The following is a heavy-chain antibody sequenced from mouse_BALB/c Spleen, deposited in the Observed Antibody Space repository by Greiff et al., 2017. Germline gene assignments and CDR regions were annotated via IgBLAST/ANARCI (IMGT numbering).Heavy chain of an antibody. CDR1: GYTFTDYN. CDR2: IYPYNGGT. CDR3: TRTTATWGYAMDY. D-gene: IGHD1-2*01. Sequence: EVQLVESGPELVKPGASVKISCKASGYTFTDYNMHWVKQSHGKSLEWIGYIYPYNGGTGYNQKFKSKATLTVDNSSSTAYMELRSLTSEDSAVYYCTRTTATWGYAMDYWGQGTSVTVSS. J-gene: IGHJ4*01. V-gene: IGHV1S29*02.